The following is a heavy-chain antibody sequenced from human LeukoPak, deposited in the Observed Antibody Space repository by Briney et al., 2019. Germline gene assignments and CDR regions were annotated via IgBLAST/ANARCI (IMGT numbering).Heavy chain of an antibody. CDR3: ARDHHSNIVATIKGQQLVREDY. V-gene: IGHV1-46*03. CDR1: GYTFTCYY. CDR2: INPSGGST. Sequence: ASVKVSCKASGYTFTCYYMHWVRQAPGQGLEWMGIINPSGGSTSYAQKFQGRVTMTRDTSTSTVYMELSSLRSEDTAVYYCARDHHSNIVATIKGQQLVREDYWGQGTLVTVSS. D-gene: IGHD5-12*01. J-gene: IGHJ4*02.